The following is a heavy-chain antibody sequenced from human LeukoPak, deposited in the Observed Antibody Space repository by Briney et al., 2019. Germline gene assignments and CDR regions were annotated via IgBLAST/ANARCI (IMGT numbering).Heavy chain of an antibody. V-gene: IGHV3-23*01. D-gene: IGHD6-13*01. CDR1: GFTFSSYA. J-gene: IGHJ4*02. Sequence: GGSLRLSCAASGFTFSSYAMSWVRQAPGKGLEWVSAISGSGGSTYYADSVKGRFTISRDNSKNTLYLQMNGLRAEDTAVFYCAKQGQQLSPYYFDYWGQGTLVTVSS. CDR2: ISGSGGST. CDR3: AKQGQQLSPYYFDY.